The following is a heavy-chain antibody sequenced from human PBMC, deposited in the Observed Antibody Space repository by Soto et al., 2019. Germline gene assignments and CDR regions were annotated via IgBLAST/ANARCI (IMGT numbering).Heavy chain of an antibody. CDR2: IKADGSEK. V-gene: IGHV3-7*01. J-gene: IGHJ4*02. CDR3: ARDQPGPTSY. CDR1: GFTFSSYW. Sequence: EVQLVESGGGLVQPGGSLRLSCGGSGFTFSSYWMSWVRQAPGKGLEWVAIIKADGSEKYYVDSVKGRFTISRDNAKNSLYLQMNSLRAEDTAGYYCARDQPGPTSYWGQGTLGTVSA.